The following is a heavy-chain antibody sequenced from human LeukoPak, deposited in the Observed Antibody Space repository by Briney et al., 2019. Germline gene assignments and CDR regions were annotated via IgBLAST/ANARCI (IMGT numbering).Heavy chain of an antibody. CDR2: ISGSGGST. J-gene: IGHJ5*02. D-gene: IGHD3-22*01. CDR3: AKLSFDYYDSSGYYPS. Sequence: GGSLRLPCAASGFTFSSYAMSWVRQAPGKGLEWVSAISGSGGSTYYADSVKGRFTISRDNSKNTLYLQMNSLRAEDTAVYYCAKLSFDYYDSSGYYPSWGQGALVTVSS. V-gene: IGHV3-23*01. CDR1: GFTFSSYA.